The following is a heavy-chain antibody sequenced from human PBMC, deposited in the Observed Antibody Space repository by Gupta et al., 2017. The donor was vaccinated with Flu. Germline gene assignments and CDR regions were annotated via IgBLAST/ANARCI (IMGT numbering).Heavy chain of an antibody. CDR1: FGDYV. CDR2: ISYDGSNK. V-gene: IGHV3-30*03. Sequence: FGDYVLHWVRLAPGKGLEWVAAISYDGSNKYYAGSVQGRFSVSRDNSKDTLDLQMNSLRVQDTGVYYCARAGSSVYYYMDVWGKGTAVTVSS. D-gene: IGHD3-10*01. J-gene: IGHJ6*03. CDR3: ARAGSSVYYYMDV.